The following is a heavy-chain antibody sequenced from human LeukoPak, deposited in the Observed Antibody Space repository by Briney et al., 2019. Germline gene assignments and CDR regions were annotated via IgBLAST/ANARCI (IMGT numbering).Heavy chain of an antibody. CDR3: ATVKYQDYYYMDV. CDR2: IIPIFDTA. V-gene: IGHV1-69*06. J-gene: IGHJ6*03. D-gene: IGHD6-6*01. CDR1: GGTFSNYA. Sequence: ASVKVSCKASGGTFSNYAISWVRQAPGQGLEWMGGIIPIFDTANYAQKFQGRVTITADKSTSTAYMELRSLRSEDTAVYYCATVKYQDYYYMDVWGKGTTVTISS.